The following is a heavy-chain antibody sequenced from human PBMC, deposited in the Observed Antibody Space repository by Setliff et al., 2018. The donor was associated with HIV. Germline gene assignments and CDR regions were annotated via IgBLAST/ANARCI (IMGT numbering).Heavy chain of an antibody. D-gene: IGHD6-13*01. CDR3: ARESPSSSWFYFDF. CDR2: IYYRGST. CDR1: GDSISSSSYY. V-gene: IGHV4-39*07. J-gene: IGHJ4*02. Sequence: PSETLSLTCSVSGDSISSSSYYWGWIRQPPGKGLQWIGSIYYRGSTNYNPSLKSRVTVSVDTSKNQFSLKLGSVTAADTAVYYCARESPSSSWFYFDFWGQGTLVTVS.